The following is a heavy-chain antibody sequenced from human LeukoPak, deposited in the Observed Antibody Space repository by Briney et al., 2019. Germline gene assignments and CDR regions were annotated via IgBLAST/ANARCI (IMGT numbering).Heavy chain of an antibody. CDR3: ARRNVVTAPHTHAFDI. D-gene: IGHD2-21*02. Sequence: GESLKISCRGSGYRFDSYWIGWVRQMPGKGLEWMGIIYPGDSDTRYSPSFQGQVTVSADKSINAAYLQWSSLMASDTAMYYCARRNVVTAPHTHAFDIWGQGTMVTVSS. CDR2: IYPGDSDT. CDR1: GYRFDSYW. V-gene: IGHV5-51*01. J-gene: IGHJ3*02.